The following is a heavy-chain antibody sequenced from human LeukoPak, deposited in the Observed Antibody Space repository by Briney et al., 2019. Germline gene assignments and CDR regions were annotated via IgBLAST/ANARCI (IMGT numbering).Heavy chain of an antibody. V-gene: IGHV4-59*01. CDR1: GGSISSYY. CDR2: IYYSGST. J-gene: IGHJ5*02. CDR3: ARETYSYDTNWFVP. D-gene: IGHD5-18*01. Sequence: SETLSLTCTVSGGSISSYYWSWIRQPPGKGLEWIGYIYYSGSTNYNPSLKSRVTISVDTSKNQFSLKLSSVTAADTAVYYCARETYSYDTNWFVPWGQGTLVTVSS.